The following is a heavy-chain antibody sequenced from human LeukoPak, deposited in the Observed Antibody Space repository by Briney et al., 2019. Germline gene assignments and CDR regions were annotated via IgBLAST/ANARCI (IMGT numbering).Heavy chain of an antibody. CDR1: GFTFSSYA. CDR3: ARPYCSSTSCPVY. D-gene: IGHD2-2*01. Sequence: GGSLRLSCEASGFTFSSYAMSWVRQAPGKGLEWVSSISSSNSYIYYADSVKGRFTISRDNAKNSLYLQMNSLRAEDTAVYYCARPYCSSTSCPVYWGQGTLVTVSS. CDR2: ISSSNSYI. V-gene: IGHV3-21*01. J-gene: IGHJ4*02.